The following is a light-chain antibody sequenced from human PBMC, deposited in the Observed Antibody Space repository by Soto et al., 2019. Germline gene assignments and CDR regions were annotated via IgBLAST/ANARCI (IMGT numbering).Light chain of an antibody. CDR1: QSVSSN. V-gene: IGKV3-15*01. Sequence: EIMMTQSQAALALSPGERATLSCRASQSVSSNLAWYQQKPGRTPRLLIYGASTRATDIPARFSGSGSGTEFTLTISSLQSEDSATYYCQQLNSYPITFGQGTRLEIK. J-gene: IGKJ5*01. CDR3: QQLNSYPIT. CDR2: GAS.